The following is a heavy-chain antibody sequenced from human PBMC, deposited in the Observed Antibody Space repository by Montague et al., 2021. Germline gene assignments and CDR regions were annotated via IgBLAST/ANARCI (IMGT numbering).Heavy chain of an antibody. Sequence: CAISGDSVSSNDATRNWIRQSPSRGLEWLGRTYYRSKWYNEYAISVKSRITVNPDTSKNQFSLLLNPVTPEDTAVYYCARGWQKRFDPWGQGTLVTVSS. CDR3: ARGWQKRFDP. D-gene: IGHD5-24*01. V-gene: IGHV6-1*01. CDR1: GDSVSSNDAT. J-gene: IGHJ5*02. CDR2: TYYRSKWYN.